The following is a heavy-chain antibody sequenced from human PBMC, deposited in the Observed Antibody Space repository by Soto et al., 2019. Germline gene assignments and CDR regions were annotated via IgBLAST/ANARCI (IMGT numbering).Heavy chain of an antibody. V-gene: IGHV2-5*02. CDR3: AHTRTPDYDSSGSFDP. J-gene: IGHJ5*02. CDR1: GFSLSTSGVG. Sequence: QITLKESGPTLVKPTQTLTLTCTFSGFSLSTSGVGVGWIRQPPGKALEWLALIYWDDDKRYSPSLKSRLTITKDTSKNQVVLTMTNMDPVDTATYYCAHTRTPDYDSSGSFDPWGQGTLVTVSS. CDR2: IYWDDDK. D-gene: IGHD3-22*01.